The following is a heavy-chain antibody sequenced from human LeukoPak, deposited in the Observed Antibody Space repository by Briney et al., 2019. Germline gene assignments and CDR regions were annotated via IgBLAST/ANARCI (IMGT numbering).Heavy chain of an antibody. Sequence: ASVKVSCKASGYTFTSYGISWVRQAPGQGLEWMGWISAYNGNTNYAQKLQGRVTMTTDTSTSTAYMELRSLRSDDTAVNYCARDGASGYYDSSGYDRFDYWGQGTLVTVSS. J-gene: IGHJ4*02. CDR1: GYTFTSYG. CDR3: ARDGASGYYDSSGYDRFDY. CDR2: ISAYNGNT. V-gene: IGHV1-18*01. D-gene: IGHD3-22*01.